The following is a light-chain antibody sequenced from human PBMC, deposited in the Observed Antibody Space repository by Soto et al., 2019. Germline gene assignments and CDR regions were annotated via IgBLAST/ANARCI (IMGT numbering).Light chain of an antibody. V-gene: IGKV1-5*03. CDR1: QTISSW. CDR2: KAS. J-gene: IGKJ1*01. CDR3: QHYNSYSEA. Sequence: TQSPSTLSAVAGDRVTITSRASQTISSWLAWYQQKPGKAPKLLIYKASTLKSGVPSRFSGSGSGTEFTLTISSLQPDDFATYYCQHYNSYSEAFGQGTKVDIK.